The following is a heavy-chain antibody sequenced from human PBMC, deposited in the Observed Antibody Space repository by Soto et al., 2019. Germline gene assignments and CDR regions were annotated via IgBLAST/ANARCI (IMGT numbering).Heavy chain of an antibody. CDR3: GRRRHTSEQNWLGI. V-gene: IGHV2-5*02. Sequence: SGPTLGTHTRRLRLTCSFPWFSLRTSKDCVGWLRQPPGKALEWLALIYWDDDKRYSPSLKSRLTITKDTSKHQVVLTMTNMDPVDKASFYSGRRRHTSEQNWLGIWGKGT. CDR1: WFSLRTSKDC. CDR2: IYWDDDK. J-gene: IGHJ5*02. D-gene: IGHD3-3*01.